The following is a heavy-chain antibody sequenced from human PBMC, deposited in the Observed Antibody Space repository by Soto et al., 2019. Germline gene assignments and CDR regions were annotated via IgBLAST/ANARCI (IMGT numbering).Heavy chain of an antibody. CDR1: GFTFSSYW. J-gene: IGHJ4*02. CDR3: ARGHSGTYYRAFDY. Sequence: DVQLVESGGGLAQPGGSLRLSCAASGFTFSSYWMHWVRQAPGKGLVGVSRISSDESSTTYADSVKGRFTISRDNAKNTLYLQMNSLRDEDTAVYYCARGHSGTYYRAFDYWGQGTLVTVSS. V-gene: IGHV3-74*01. CDR2: ISSDESST. D-gene: IGHD1-26*01.